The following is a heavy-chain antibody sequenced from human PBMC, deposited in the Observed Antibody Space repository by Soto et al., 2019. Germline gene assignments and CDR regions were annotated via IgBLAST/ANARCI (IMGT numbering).Heavy chain of an antibody. CDR3: VRHRSSREIPFDN. Sequence: PSETLSLTCTVTGGAISGFYWGWIRQSSGKGLEWIASIYSSGSTFYNLSLKSRLSLSVDTSKNQFSLRLQSVTAADTAVYYCVRHRSSREIPFDNWGQGTLVTVSS. J-gene: IGHJ4*02. CDR1: GGAISGFY. V-gene: IGHV4-39*01. CDR2: IYSSGST. D-gene: IGHD2-21*01.